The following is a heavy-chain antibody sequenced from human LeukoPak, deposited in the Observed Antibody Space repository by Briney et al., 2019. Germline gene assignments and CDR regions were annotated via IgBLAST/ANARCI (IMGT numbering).Heavy chain of an antibody. V-gene: IGHV3-23*01. CDR2: IYENGGTT. D-gene: IGHD2-21*01. CDR1: GFTFRCHA. J-gene: IGHJ4*02. Sequence: PGGSLRLSCVSSGFTFRCHAMSWVRQAPEMGLEFVLGIYENGGTTYYADSVKGRFSISRDNSKNTLYLQMDSLRGEDTAVYYCAKDFRIGYSAHFDYWGQGALVTVSS. CDR3: AKDFRIGYSAHFDY.